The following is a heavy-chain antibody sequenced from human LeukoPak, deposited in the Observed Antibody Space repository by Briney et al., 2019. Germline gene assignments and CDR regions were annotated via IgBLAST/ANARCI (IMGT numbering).Heavy chain of an antibody. Sequence: GASVKVSCKASGGTFSSYAISWVRQAPGQGLEWMGGIIPIFGTANYAQKFQGRVTITADESTSTAYMELSSLRSEDTAVYYCARVDVLGTTPNFDYWGQGTLVTVSS. CDR2: IIPIFGTA. CDR3: ARVDVLGTTPNFDY. CDR1: GGTFSSYA. V-gene: IGHV1-69*13. J-gene: IGHJ4*02. D-gene: IGHD4-11*01.